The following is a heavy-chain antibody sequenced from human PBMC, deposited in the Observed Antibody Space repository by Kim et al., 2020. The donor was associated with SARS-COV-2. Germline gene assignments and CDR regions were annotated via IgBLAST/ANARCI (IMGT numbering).Heavy chain of an antibody. D-gene: IGHD1-26*01. CDR3: ARGTGSYFPFDY. J-gene: IGHJ4*02. V-gene: IGHV4-59*09. Sequence: YTPSLKSRVTISIDTSRNQFSLKLDSVTAADTAWYYCARGTGSYFPFDYWGQGTLVTVSS.